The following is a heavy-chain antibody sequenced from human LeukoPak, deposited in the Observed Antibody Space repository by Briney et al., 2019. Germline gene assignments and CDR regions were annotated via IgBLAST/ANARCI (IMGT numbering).Heavy chain of an antibody. J-gene: IGHJ4*02. CDR2: ISYDGSNK. CDR1: GFTFSSYA. D-gene: IGHD1-26*01. CDR3: ARDHASGSYPDY. V-gene: IGHV3-30*04. Sequence: PGGSLRLSCAASGFTFSSYAMHWVRQAPGKGLEWVAVISYDGSNKYYADSVKGRFTISRDNSKNTLYLQMNSLRAEDTAVYYCARDHASGSYPDYWGQGTLVTVSS.